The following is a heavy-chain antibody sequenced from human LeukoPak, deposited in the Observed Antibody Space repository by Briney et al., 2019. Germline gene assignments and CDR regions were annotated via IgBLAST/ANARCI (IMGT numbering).Heavy chain of an antibody. CDR1: GGSISSYY. V-gene: IGHV4-59*08. CDR3: ARHAKNYYYYYGMDV. J-gene: IGHJ6*02. CDR2: IYYSGST. Sequence: SETLSLTCTVSGGSISSYYWSWIRQPPGKGLGWIGYIYYSGSTNYNPSLKSRVTISVDTSKNQFSLKLSSVTAADTAVYYCARHAKNYYYYYGMDVWGQGTTVTVSS.